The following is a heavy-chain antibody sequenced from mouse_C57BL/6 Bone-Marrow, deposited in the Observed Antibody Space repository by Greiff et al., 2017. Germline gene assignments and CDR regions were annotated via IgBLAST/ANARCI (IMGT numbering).Heavy chain of an antibody. V-gene: IGHV2-2*01. Sequence: QVQLQQSGPGLVQPSQSLSITCTVSGFSLTSYGVHWVRQSPGKGLEWLGVIWSGGSTDYNAAFISRLSISKDNSKSQVFFKMNSLQADDTARYYCARKDGVAMDYWGQGTSVTVSS. CDR2: IWSGGST. J-gene: IGHJ4*01. CDR1: GFSLTSYG. CDR3: ARKDGVAMDY.